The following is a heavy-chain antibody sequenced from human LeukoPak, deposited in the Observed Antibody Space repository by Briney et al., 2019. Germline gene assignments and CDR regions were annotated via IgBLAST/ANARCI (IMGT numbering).Heavy chain of an antibody. D-gene: IGHD1-26*01. CDR3: AKGGKWDVTPFDY. Sequence: HAGGSLRLSCAASGFTFTSYSMNWVRQAPGKGLEWVSTISGGGGSTYYADSVKGRFTISRDNSKNTPYLQVNSLRAEDTAVYYCAKGGKWDVTPFDYWGQGTLVTVSS. V-gene: IGHV3-23*01. J-gene: IGHJ4*02. CDR1: GFTFTSYS. CDR2: ISGGGGST.